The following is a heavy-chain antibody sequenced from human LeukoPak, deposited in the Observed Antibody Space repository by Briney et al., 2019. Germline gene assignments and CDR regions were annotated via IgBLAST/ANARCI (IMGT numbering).Heavy chain of an antibody. CDR1: GYSISSYY. V-gene: IGHV4-59*01. CDR3: AREEYNYGQFEY. CDR2: IYYSGST. D-gene: IGHD5-18*01. Sequence: SETLSLTCTVSGYSISSYYWSWIRQPPGKGLEWIGYIYYSGSTNYNPSLKSRVTISLDTSKNQFSLKLSSVTAADTAVYYCAREEYNYGQFEYWGQGTLVTVSS. J-gene: IGHJ4*02.